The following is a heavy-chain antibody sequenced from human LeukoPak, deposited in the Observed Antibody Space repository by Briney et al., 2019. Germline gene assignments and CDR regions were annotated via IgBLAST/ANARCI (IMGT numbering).Heavy chain of an antibody. Sequence: ASVKVSCKASGYTFTGYYMHWVRQAPGQGLEWMGWINPNSGGTNYAQKFQGRVTMTRDTSISTAYMELSRLRSDDTAVYYCARVPVTTGDAFDIWGQGTMVTVSS. D-gene: IGHD4-11*01. CDR2: INPNSGGT. J-gene: IGHJ3*02. V-gene: IGHV1-2*02. CDR3: ARVPVTTGDAFDI. CDR1: GYTFTGYY.